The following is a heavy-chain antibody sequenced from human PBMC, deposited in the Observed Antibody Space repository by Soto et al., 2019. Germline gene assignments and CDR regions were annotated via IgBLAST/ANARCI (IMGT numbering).Heavy chain of an antibody. D-gene: IGHD3-3*01. Sequence: EVQLLESGGGLVQPGGSLRLSCAASGFTFSSYAMSWVRQAPGKGLEWVSSIRGSGGSTNYADSVKGRFTISRDNSKNTLYLCMNSLRVEDTAVYYCAKAYSMTIFGVVIETPGDGFDIWGQGTMVTVSS. CDR2: IRGSGGST. CDR3: AKAYSMTIFGVVIETPGDGFDI. V-gene: IGHV3-23*01. CDR1: GFTFSSYA. J-gene: IGHJ3*02.